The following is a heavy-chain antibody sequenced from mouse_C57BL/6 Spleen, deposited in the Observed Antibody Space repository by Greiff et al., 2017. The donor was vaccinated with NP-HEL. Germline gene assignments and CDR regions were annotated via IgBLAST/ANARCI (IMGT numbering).Heavy chain of an antibody. J-gene: IGHJ2*01. CDR3: ARDYYGSSFYFDY. D-gene: IGHD1-1*01. Sequence: QVQLQQPGAELVKPGASVKMSCKASGYTFTSYWVTWVKQRPGQGLEWIGDIYPGSGSTNYNEKFKSKAKLTVDTSSSTAYMQLTSLTSADSAVYYCARDYYGSSFYFDYWGQGTTLTVSS. V-gene: IGHV1-55*01. CDR2: IYPGSGST. CDR1: GYTFTSYW.